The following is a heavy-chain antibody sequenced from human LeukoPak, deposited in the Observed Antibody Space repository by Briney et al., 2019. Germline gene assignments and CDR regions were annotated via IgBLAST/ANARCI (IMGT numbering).Heavy chain of an antibody. CDR3: ARDQQQLAYYYYGMDV. CDR1: GFTFDDYA. J-gene: IGHJ6*02. V-gene: IGHV3-9*01. D-gene: IGHD6-13*01. CDR2: ISWNSGSI. Sequence: GGSLRLSCAASGFTFDDYAMHWVRQAPGKGLEWVSGISWNSGSIGYADSVKGRFTISRDNAKNSLYLQMNSLRAEDTAVYYCARDQQQLAYYYYGMDVWGQGTTVTVSS.